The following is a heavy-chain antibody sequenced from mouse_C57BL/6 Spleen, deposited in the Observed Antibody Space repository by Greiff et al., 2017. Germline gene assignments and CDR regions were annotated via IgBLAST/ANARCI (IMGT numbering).Heavy chain of an antibody. D-gene: IGHD1-1*01. CDR3: ARRRNYGSSYYFDD. CDR2: INPNNGGT. J-gene: IGHJ2*01. CDR1: GYTFTDYY. V-gene: IGHV1-26*01. Sequence: VQLQQSGPELVKPGASVKISCKASGYTFTDYYMNWVKQSHGKSLEWIGDINPNNGGTSYNQKFKGKATLTVDKSSSTAYMELRSLTSEDSAVYYCARRRNYGSSYYFDDWGQGTTRTVAS.